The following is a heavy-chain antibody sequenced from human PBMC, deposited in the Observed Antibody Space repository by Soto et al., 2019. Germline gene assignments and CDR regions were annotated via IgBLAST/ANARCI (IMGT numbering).Heavy chain of an antibody. V-gene: IGHV4-39*01. CDR1: GGSISSSSYY. D-gene: IGHD3-22*01. J-gene: IGHJ4*02. CDR2: FYYSGST. Sequence: PSETLSLTCTVSGGSISSSSYYWGWIRQPPGKGLEWIGSFYYSGSTYYNPSLKSRVTISVDTSKNQFSLKLSSVTAADTAVYYCARLLSPWSYYDSSGYRDYWGQGTLVTVSS. CDR3: ARLLSPWSYYDSSGYRDY.